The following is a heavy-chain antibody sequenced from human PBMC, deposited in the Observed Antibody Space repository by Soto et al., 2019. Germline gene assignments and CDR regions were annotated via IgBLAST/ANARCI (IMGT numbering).Heavy chain of an antibody. V-gene: IGHV3-15*01. CDR2: IKSKTDGGTT. CDR1: GFTFSNAW. CDR3: TTQWENYYGSGEDY. Sequence: GGSLRLSCAASGFTFSNAWMSWVRQAPGKGLEWVGRIKSKTDGGTTDYAAPVKGRFTISRDDSKNTLYLQMNSLKTEDTAVYYCTTQWENYYGSGEDYWGQGTLVTVSS. D-gene: IGHD3-10*01. J-gene: IGHJ4*02.